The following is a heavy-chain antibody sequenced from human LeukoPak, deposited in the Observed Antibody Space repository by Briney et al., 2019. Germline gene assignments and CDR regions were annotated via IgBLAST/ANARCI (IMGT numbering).Heavy chain of an antibody. CDR1: GYTLTELS. Sequence: ASVKVSCKVSGYTLTELSMHWVRQAPGKGLEWMGGFDPEDGETIYAQKFQGRVTMTEDTSTDTAYMELSSLRSEDTAVYYCAPDRGHYYDSSGYSSFDYWGQGTLVTVSS. CDR2: FDPEDGET. D-gene: IGHD3-22*01. CDR3: APDRGHYYDSSGYSSFDY. J-gene: IGHJ4*02. V-gene: IGHV1-24*01.